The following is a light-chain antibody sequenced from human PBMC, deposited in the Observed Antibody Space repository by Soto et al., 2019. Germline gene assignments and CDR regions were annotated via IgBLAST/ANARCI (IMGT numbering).Light chain of an antibody. CDR2: GAS. CDR3: QQYNNWPRT. CDR1: RTVHSN. Sequence: EIVLTQSPGTLSLSPGEGATLSCRASRTVHSNVAWYQHKPGQAPRLLIYGASFRATGMPARFSGSGFGTEFTLTISSLQSEDFAVYYCQQYNNWPRTFGQGTKVDIK. V-gene: IGKV3-15*01. J-gene: IGKJ1*01.